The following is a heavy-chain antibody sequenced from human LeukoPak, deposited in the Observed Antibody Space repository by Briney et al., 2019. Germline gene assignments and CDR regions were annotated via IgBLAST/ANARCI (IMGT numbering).Heavy chain of an antibody. CDR3: ARGVYYYGSGSHYYYYYGMDV. CDR2: IYYSGST. J-gene: IGHJ6*02. Sequence: SETLSLTCTVSGGSISSYYWSWIRQPPGKGPEWIGYIYYSGSTNYNPSLKSRVTISVDTSKNQFSLKLSSVTAADTAVYYCARGVYYYGSGSHYYYYYGMDVWGQGTTVTVSS. V-gene: IGHV4-59*01. D-gene: IGHD3-10*01. CDR1: GGSISSYY.